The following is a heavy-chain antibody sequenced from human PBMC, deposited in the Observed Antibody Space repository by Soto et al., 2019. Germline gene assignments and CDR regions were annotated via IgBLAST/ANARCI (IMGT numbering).Heavy chain of an antibody. J-gene: IGHJ4*02. CDR3: AREDNTGRWLQF. CDR2: ISSSSSTI. D-gene: IGHD5-12*01. CDR1: GFPLSGYG. Sequence: EVQLVESGGGLVQPGGSLSLPCAAPGFPLSGYGLNWFRQAPGRGLGWVSYISSSSSTIYYADSVKGRFTISRDNAKTSLYLQMNSLRDEDTAVYYCAREDNTGRWLQFWGQGTLVTVSS. V-gene: IGHV3-48*02.